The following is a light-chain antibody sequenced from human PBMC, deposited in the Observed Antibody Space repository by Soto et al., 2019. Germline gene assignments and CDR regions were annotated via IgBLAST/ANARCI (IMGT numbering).Light chain of an antibody. J-gene: IGKJ1*01. CDR2: DAT. CDR3: QQYGSSPPT. V-gene: IGKV3-20*01. Sequence: EIVLTQSPATLSLSPGERATLSCRASQSVSTYLAWFQQVPGQAPRLLMYDATNRATGIPARFSGSGSGTDFTLTISRLEPEDFAVYYCQQYGSSPPTFGQGTKVDIK. CDR1: QSVSTY.